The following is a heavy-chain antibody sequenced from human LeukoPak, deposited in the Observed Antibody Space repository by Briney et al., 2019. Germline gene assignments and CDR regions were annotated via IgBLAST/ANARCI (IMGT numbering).Heavy chain of an antibody. V-gene: IGHV4-28*03. J-gene: IGHJ6*02. D-gene: IGHD3-22*01. CDR2: IYYSGST. Sequence: SETLSLTCAVSGYSISSSNWWGWIRQPPGKGLEWIGYIYYSGSTYYNPSLKSRVTMSIDTSKNQFSLKLSSVTAVDTAVYYCARDYYASGMDVWGQGTTVTVSS. CDR3: ARDYYASGMDV. CDR1: GYSISSSNW.